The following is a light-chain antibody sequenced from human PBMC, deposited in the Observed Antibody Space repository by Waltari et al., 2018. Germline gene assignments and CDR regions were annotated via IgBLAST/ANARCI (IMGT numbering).Light chain of an antibody. CDR2: GAS. Sequence: DIQMTQSPSSLSVSVGDRVTITCRASQDIRDFLAWYQQKPGGVPRLLIYGASTLQSGVPSRFSGSGSGTDFTLTIRSLQPDDVATYYCQTYNHAPLTFGPRTKVEVK. V-gene: IGKV1-27*01. CDR3: QTYNHAPLT. CDR1: QDIRDF. J-gene: IGKJ3*01.